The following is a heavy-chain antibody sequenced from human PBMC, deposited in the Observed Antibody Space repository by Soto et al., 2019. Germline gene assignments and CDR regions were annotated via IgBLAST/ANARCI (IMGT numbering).Heavy chain of an antibody. CDR3: ARDQVDKSGYYFLDY. J-gene: IGHJ4*01. Sequence: GGSLRLSCAASGFTFRNSWTHWVRQAPGKGLLWVSRIKTDGSSTTYADSVKGRFTISRDNAKNTLYLQMNSLRAEDTAVYYCARDQVDKSGYYFLDYWGHGTLVTVSS. CDR1: GFTFRNSW. D-gene: IGHD3-3*01. CDR2: IKTDGSST. V-gene: IGHV3-74*01.